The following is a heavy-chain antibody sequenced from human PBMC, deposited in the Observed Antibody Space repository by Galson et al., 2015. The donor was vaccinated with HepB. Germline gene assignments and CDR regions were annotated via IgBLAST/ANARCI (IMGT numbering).Heavy chain of an antibody. CDR2: IKQDGSEK. V-gene: IGHV3-7*03. CDR1: GFTFSSYW. J-gene: IGHJ4*02. CDR3: AREGDGYDFWSGYYKAFLDY. D-gene: IGHD3-3*01. Sequence: SLRLSCAASGFTFSSYWMSWVRQAPGKGLEWVANIKQDGSEKYYVDSVKGRFTISRDNAKNSLYLQMNSLRAEDTAVYYCAREGDGYDFWSGYYKAFLDYWGQGTLVTVSS.